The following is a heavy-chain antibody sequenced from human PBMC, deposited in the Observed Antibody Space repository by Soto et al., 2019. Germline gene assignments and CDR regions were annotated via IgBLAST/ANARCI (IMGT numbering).Heavy chain of an antibody. D-gene: IGHD2-15*01. CDR2: ISAYNGNT. CDR3: ARVVVAATHFAFDI. J-gene: IGHJ3*02. V-gene: IGHV1-18*01. Sequence: ASVKVSCKASGYSFTSYGISWVRQAPGQGLEWMGWISAYNGNTNYAQKLQGRVTMTTDTSTSTAYMELRSLRSDDTAVYYCARVVVAATHFAFDIWGQGTMVTVSS. CDR1: GYSFTSYG.